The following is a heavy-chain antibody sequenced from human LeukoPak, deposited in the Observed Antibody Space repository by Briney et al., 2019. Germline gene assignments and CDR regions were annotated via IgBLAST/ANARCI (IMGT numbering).Heavy chain of an antibody. V-gene: IGHV4-59*01. CDR2: IYYSGST. CDR3: ARSGWLGDAFDI. J-gene: IGHJ3*02. D-gene: IGHD6-19*01. CDR1: GVSINSYY. Sequence: SETLSLTCTVSGVSINSYYWSWIRQPPGKGLEWIGYIYYSGSTNYNPSLKSRVTISVDTSKNQFSLKLSSVTAADTAVYYCARSGWLGDAFDIWGQGTMVTVSS.